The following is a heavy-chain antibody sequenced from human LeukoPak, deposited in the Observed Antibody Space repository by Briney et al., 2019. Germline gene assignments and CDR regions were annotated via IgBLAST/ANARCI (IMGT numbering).Heavy chain of an antibody. J-gene: IGHJ4*02. V-gene: IGHV5-51*01. CDR2: IYPGDSDT. CDR1: RHSFHSQW. D-gene: IGHD1-26*01. Sequence: GESLKISCKAPRHSFHSQWIGWVRQMPWKGLQWMGIIYPGDSDTRYSPSFQGQVTISADKSISTAYLQWSSLKASDTAMYYCARGGGSYPFDYWGQGTLVTVSS. CDR3: ARGGGSYPFDY.